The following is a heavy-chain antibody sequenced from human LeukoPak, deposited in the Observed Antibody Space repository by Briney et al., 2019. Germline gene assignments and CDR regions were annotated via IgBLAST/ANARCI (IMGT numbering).Heavy chain of an antibody. Sequence: SQTLSLTCAISGDSVSSNSWNWIRQSPSRGLEWLGRIYYKSKWFNDYAVSVKSRITINPDTSKNQFSLQLNSVTPEDTAVYYCARAFRLRYGDYEGHFDYWGQGTLVTVSS. CDR1: GDSVSSNS. CDR2: IYYKSKWFN. D-gene: IGHD4-17*01. J-gene: IGHJ4*02. V-gene: IGHV6-1*01. CDR3: ARAFRLRYGDYEGHFDY.